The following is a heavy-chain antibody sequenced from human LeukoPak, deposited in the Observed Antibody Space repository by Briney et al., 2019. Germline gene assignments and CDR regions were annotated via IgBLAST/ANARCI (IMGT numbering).Heavy chain of an antibody. J-gene: IGHJ4*02. CDR2: MNTNSGNT. V-gene: IGHV1-2*02. Sequence: ASVKVSCKASGYAFTGNYMHWERQAPGQGIEREGWMNTNSGNTSNSQTFQGRVTMTRATSISKDYMELRRLGSDAKTVSYCEREGPYYDIPAVLLSPQLDYWGQGTLVTVSS. CDR1: GYAFTGNY. D-gene: IGHD3-9*01. CDR3: EREGPYYDIPAVLLSPQLDY.